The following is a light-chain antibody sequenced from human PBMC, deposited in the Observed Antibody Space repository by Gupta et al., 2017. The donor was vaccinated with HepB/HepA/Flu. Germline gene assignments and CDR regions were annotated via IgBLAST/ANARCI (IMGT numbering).Light chain of an antibody. CDR2: DVN. Sequence: QSALPQPPSVSGSPGQSVTISCTGTSSDVGGYNYVSWYQQPPGTAPKLRIYDVNKRPAGVPDRFSGSKSGNTASLTISGLKEEDEAYYYCTSYTSSITYVFGTGTKVTVL. V-gene: IGLV2-18*02. CDR1: SSDVGGYNY. CDR3: TSYTSSITYV. J-gene: IGLJ1*01.